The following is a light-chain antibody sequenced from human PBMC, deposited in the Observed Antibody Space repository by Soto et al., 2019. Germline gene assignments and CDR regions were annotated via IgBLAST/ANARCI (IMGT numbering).Light chain of an antibody. Sequence: DIHLTQSPSFLSASVGDRVTITCRASQGISTYLAWYQQKPGKAPNLLIYAASTLQSGVPSRFTGSGSGTEFTLTISSLQPEDFAISYGQPLSSYPRSFGHGNKVDVK. CDR3: QPLSSYPRS. CDR2: AAS. J-gene: IGKJ3*01. CDR1: QGISTY. V-gene: IGKV1-9*01.